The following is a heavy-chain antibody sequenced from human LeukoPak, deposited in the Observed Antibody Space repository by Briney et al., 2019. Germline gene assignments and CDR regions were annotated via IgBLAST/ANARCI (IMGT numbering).Heavy chain of an antibody. CDR3: AKDSRRLSGYYYHDAFDI. Sequence: GGSLRLSCAASGFTFDDYAMHWVRQAPGKGLEWVSGISWNSGSIGYADSVKGRFTISRDNAKNSLYLQMNSLRAEDTALYYCAKDSRRLSGYYYHDAFDIWGQGTMVTVSS. CDR2: ISWNSGSI. J-gene: IGHJ3*02. D-gene: IGHD3-22*01. V-gene: IGHV3-9*01. CDR1: GFTFDDYA.